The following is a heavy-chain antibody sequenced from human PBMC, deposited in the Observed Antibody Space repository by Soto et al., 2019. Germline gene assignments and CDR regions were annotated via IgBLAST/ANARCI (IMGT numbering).Heavy chain of an antibody. V-gene: IGHV3-30*03. D-gene: IGHD5-12*01. J-gene: IGHJ4*02. Sequence: GVSLRLSCAASGFTFSSYGMHWVRQAPGKGLEWVAVISYDGSNKYYADSVKGRFTISRDNSKNTLYLQMNSLRAEDTAVYYRARDSRGYSGYAGLFDFGTQGTLVTGSS. CDR2: ISYDGSNK. CDR1: GFTFSSYG. CDR3: ARDSRGYSGYAGLFDF.